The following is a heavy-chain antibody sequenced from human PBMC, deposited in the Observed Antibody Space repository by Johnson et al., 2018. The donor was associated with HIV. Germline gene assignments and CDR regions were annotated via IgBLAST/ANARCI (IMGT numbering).Heavy chain of an antibody. V-gene: IGHV3-30-3*01. Sequence: QVQLVESGGGVVQPGRSLRPSCAASGFTFSIYAMHWVRQAPGKGLEWVSLISFDGSNKYYADSVKGRFTISRDNSKNTLYLQMNSLRAEDTAVYYCARTTYSSPGAFDIWGQGTMVTVSS. CDR2: ISFDGSNK. J-gene: IGHJ3*02. CDR1: GFTFSIYA. D-gene: IGHD6-19*01. CDR3: ARTTYSSPGAFDI.